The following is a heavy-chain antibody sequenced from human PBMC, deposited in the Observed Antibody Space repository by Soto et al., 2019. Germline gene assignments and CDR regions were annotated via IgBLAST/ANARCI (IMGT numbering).Heavy chain of an antibody. CDR2: IIPIFGTA. CDR3: ARDRLGYYDTNGYYYGMDV. D-gene: IGHD3-22*01. Sequence: GASVKVSCKASGGTFSSYAISCGRQAPGQGLEWMGGIIPIFGTANYAQKFQGRVTITADESTSTAYMELSSLRSEDTAVYYCARDRLGYYDTNGYYYGMDVWGQGTTVTVSS. J-gene: IGHJ6*02. CDR1: GGTFSSYA. V-gene: IGHV1-69*13.